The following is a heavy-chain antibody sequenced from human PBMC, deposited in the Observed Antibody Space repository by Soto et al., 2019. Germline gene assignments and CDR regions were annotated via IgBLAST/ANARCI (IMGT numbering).Heavy chain of an antibody. D-gene: IGHD3-9*01. CDR2: IYYSGST. CDR1: GGSISSYY. Sequence: SETLSLTCTVSGGSISSYYWSWIRQPPGKGLEWIGYIYYSGSTNYNPSLKSRVTISVDTSKNQFSLKLSSVTAADTAVYYCAKDSAHFLRYDILTGYPYGGMDVWGQGTTVTVSS. CDR3: AKDSAHFLRYDILTGYPYGGMDV. V-gene: IGHV4-59*12. J-gene: IGHJ6*02.